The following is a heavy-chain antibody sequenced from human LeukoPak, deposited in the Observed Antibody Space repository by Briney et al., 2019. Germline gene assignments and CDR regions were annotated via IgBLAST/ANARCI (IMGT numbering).Heavy chain of an antibody. Sequence: RGSLRLSCAASGFTFSDYYMNWVRQAPGKGLEWVSSISSSSSYIYYADSVKGRFTISRDNAKNSLYLQMNSLRAEDTAVYYCVVVPAADHAFDIWGQGTMVTVSS. CDR2: ISSSSSYI. V-gene: IGHV3-21*01. CDR1: GFTFSDYY. J-gene: IGHJ3*02. CDR3: VVVPAADHAFDI. D-gene: IGHD2-2*01.